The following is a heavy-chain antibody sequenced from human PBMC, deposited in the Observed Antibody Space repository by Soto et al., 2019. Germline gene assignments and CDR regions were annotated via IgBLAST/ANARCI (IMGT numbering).Heavy chain of an antibody. J-gene: IGHJ4*02. D-gene: IGHD6-6*01. Sequence: GGSLRLSCVASGFTFSNYAMNWVRQAPGKGLEWVSGISNSGGNINYGDSVKGRFTISRDNSRNTLYLEMNSLRVDDTAXYXCAKGWSASPSLAYFNYWGQGTLVTVSS. V-gene: IGHV3-23*01. CDR3: AKGWSASPSLAYFNY. CDR2: ISNSGGNI. CDR1: GFTFSNYA.